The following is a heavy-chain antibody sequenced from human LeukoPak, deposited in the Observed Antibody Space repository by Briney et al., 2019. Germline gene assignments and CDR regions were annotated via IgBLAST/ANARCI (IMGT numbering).Heavy chain of an antibody. CDR3: ARDQTRVPAEAYYYYMDV. Sequence: ASVKVSCKASGGTFSSYAISWVRQAPRQGLEWMGGIIPIFGTANYAQKFQGRVTITADESTSTAYMELSSLRSEDTAVYYCARDQTRVPAEAYYYYMDVWGKGTTVTVSS. V-gene: IGHV1-69*13. D-gene: IGHD2-2*01. J-gene: IGHJ6*03. CDR1: GGTFSSYA. CDR2: IIPIFGTA.